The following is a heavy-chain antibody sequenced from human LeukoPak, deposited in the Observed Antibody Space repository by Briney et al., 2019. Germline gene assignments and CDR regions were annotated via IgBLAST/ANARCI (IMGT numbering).Heavy chain of an antibody. CDR2: IYSGGST. Sequence: AGGSLRPSCAASGFTVSSNYMSWVRQAQGKGLEWVSVIYSGGSTYYADSVKGRFTISRDNSKNTLYLQMNSLRAEDTAVYYCASKGGKYCSGGSCYSQWGQGTLVTVSS. V-gene: IGHV3-53*01. CDR3: ASKGGKYCSGGSCYSQ. CDR1: GFTVSSNY. J-gene: IGHJ4*02. D-gene: IGHD2-15*01.